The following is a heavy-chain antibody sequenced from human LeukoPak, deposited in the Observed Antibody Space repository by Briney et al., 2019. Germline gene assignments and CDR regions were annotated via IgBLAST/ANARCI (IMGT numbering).Heavy chain of an antibody. J-gene: IGHJ5*02. CDR3: ATDRPLVGATSWFDP. V-gene: IGHV1-18*01. D-gene: IGHD1-26*01. CDR2: ISAYNGNT. Sequence: ASVKVSCKASGYTFTSYGISWVRQAPGQGLEWMGWISAYNGNTNYAQKLQGRVTMTTDTSTSTAYMELRSLRSDDTAVYYCATDRPLVGATSWFDPWGQGTLVTVSS. CDR1: GYTFTSYG.